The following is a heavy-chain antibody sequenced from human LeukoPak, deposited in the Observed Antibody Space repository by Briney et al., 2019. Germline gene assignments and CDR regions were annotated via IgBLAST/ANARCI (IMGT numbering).Heavy chain of an antibody. D-gene: IGHD2-15*01. CDR3: ARLLPWFIDY. CDR2: IYYSGST. V-gene: IGHV4-59*01. Sequence: PSETLSLTCTVSGGSISSYYWSWIRQPPGKGLEWIGYIYYSGSTNYNPSLKSRVTISVDTSKNQFSLKLSSVTAADTAVYYCARLLPWFIDYWGQGTLVTVSS. CDR1: GGSISSYY. J-gene: IGHJ4*02.